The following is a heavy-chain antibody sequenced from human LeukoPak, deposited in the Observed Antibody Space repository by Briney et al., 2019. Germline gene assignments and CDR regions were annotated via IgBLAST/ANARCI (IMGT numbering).Heavy chain of an antibody. CDR3: ARDGHIGFDP. CDR1: GSSISSYY. J-gene: IGHJ5*02. CDR2: IYYSGST. V-gene: IGHV4-59*01. Sequence: SETLSLTCTVSGSSISSYYWSWIRQPPGKGLEWIGYIYYSGSTNYNPSLKSRVTISVDTSKNQFSLKLSSVTAADTAVYYCARDGHIGFDPWGQGTLVTVSS.